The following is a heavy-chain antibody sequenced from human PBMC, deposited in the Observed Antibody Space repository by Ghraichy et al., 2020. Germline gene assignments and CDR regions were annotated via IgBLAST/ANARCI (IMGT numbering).Heavy chain of an antibody. D-gene: IGHD1-7*01. J-gene: IGHJ4*02. V-gene: IGHV4-39*02. Sequence: SETLSLTCSVSGDSVSSSSYYWGWIRQPPGKGLDWIGTGYYNGFTYYNPSLKSRVTISVYTSRNHFSLRLTSVTAADTAVYYCARLGWNYNFACWGQGTLVTGSS. CDR3: ARLGWNYNFAC. CDR1: GDSVSSSSYY. CDR2: GYYNGFT.